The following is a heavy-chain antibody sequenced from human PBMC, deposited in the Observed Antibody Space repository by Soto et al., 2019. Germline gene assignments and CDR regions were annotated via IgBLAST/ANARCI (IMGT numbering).Heavy chain of an antibody. V-gene: IGHV4-59*01. CDR1: GGPIRGYY. Sequence: QVHLQESGPGLLKPSETLSLTCSVSGGPIRGYYLSWVRQAPGKGLEWIAYIAYTGITGYNPSLRSRVTISGDTSQNVFSLKMTSVTAADTAVYYCAREGFSGYEALDYWGQGILVTVSS. CDR3: AREGFSGYEALDY. J-gene: IGHJ4*02. D-gene: IGHD5-12*01. CDR2: IAYTGIT.